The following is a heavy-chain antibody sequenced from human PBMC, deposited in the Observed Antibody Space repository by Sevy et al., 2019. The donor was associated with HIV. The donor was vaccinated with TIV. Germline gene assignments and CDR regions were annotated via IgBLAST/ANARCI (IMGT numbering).Heavy chain of an antibody. CDR3: ARAKLYSYGKNFDY. Sequence: GESLKISCAASGFTFSSYEMNWVRQAPGKGLEWVSYISSSGSTIYYADSVKGRFTISRDNAKNSLYLQMNSLRAEDTAVYYCARAKLYSYGKNFDYWGQGTLVTVSS. V-gene: IGHV3-48*03. D-gene: IGHD5-18*01. CDR2: ISSSGSTI. CDR1: GFTFSSYE. J-gene: IGHJ4*02.